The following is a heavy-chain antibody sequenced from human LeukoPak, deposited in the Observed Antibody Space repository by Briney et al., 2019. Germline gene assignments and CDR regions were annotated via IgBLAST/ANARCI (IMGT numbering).Heavy chain of an antibody. J-gene: IGHJ6*03. CDR1: GFTFSSYG. V-gene: IGHV3-30*03. CDR3: ARADSSIAARLSRSSIFNYYYYMDV. CDR2: ISYDGSNK. D-gene: IGHD6-6*01. Sequence: GGSLRLSCTASGFTFSSYGMHWVRQAPGKGLEWVAVISYDGSNKYYADSVKGRFTISRDNSKNTLYLQMNSLRAEDTAVYYCARADSSIAARLSRSSIFNYYYYMDVWGKGTTVTVSS.